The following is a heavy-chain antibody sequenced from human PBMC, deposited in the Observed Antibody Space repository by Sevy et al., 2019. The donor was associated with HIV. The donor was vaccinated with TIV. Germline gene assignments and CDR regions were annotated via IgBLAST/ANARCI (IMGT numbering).Heavy chain of an antibody. CDR3: AREGIAVVPAALSYYYYGMAV. V-gene: IGHV3-21*01. CDR2: ISSSSSYI. CDR1: GFTFSSYS. D-gene: IGHD2-2*01. J-gene: IGHJ6*02. Sequence: GGSLRLSCAASGFTFSSYSMNWVRQAPGKGLEWVSSISSSSSYIYYADSVKGRFTISRDNAKNSLYLQMNSLRAEDTAVYYCAREGIAVVPAALSYYYYGMAVWGQGTTVTVSS.